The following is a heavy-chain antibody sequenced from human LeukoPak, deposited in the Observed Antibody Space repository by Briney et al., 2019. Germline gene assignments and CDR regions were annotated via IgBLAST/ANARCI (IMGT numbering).Heavy chain of an antibody. V-gene: IGHV3-53*01. CDR2: IYSGGST. CDR1: GFTVSSNY. D-gene: IGHD3-3*01. Sequence: PGGSLRLSCAASGFTVSSNYMSWVRQAPGKGLEWVSVIYSGGSTYYADSVKGRFTISRDNSKNTLYLQMNRLRAEDTAVYYCARGYDFWSGSPPWYYYYGMDVWGQGTTVTVSS. CDR3: ARGYDFWSGSPPWYYYYGMDV. J-gene: IGHJ6*02.